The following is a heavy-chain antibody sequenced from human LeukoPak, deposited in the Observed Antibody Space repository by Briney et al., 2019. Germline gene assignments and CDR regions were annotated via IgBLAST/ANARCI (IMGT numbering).Heavy chain of an antibody. J-gene: IGHJ4*02. Sequence: SVKVSCKASGGTFSSYAISWVRQAPGQGLEWMGGIIPIFGTANYAQKFQGRVTITADESTSTAYMELSSLRSEDTAVYYCAREVGGCSGCDYFDYWGQGTLVTVSS. CDR1: GGTFSSYA. D-gene: IGHD5-12*01. CDR2: IIPIFGTA. CDR3: AREVGGCSGCDYFDY. V-gene: IGHV1-69*13.